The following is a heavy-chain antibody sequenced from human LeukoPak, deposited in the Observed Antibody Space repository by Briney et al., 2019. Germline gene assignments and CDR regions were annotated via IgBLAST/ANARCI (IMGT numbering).Heavy chain of an antibody. CDR3: PVGGYPRGLDY. V-gene: IGHV3-48*04. CDR1: GFTFSDYS. CDR2: ISSSGTTI. J-gene: IGHJ4*02. Sequence: PGGSLRLSCAASGFTFSDYSMNWVRQAPGKGLEWVSYISSSGTTIYYADSVKGRFTISRDNANNSLYLQMNSLRAEDTAVYYCPVGGYPRGLDYWGQGTLVTVSS. D-gene: IGHD2-15*01.